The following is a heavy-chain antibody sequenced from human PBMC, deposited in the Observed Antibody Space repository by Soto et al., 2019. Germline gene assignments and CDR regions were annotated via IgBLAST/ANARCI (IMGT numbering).Heavy chain of an antibody. V-gene: IGHV3-7*03. CDR1: GFTFGYYW. CDR3: ARDMGYCSGGSCYSDFYYYYGMDV. D-gene: IGHD2-15*01. Sequence: GGSLRLSCAASGFTFGYYWMSWVRQAPGKGLEWVANIKQDGGDQYYVASVKGRFSISRDNAKNSLYLQMNSLRAEDTAVYYCARDMGYCSGGSCYSDFYYYYGMDVWGQGTTVTVSS. CDR2: IKQDGGDQ. J-gene: IGHJ6*02.